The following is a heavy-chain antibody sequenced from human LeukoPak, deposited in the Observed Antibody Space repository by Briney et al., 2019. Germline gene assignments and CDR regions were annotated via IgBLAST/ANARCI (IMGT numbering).Heavy chain of an antibody. D-gene: IGHD2-2*01. V-gene: IGHV4-38-2*01. Sequence: SETLSLTCAVSGYSIGSGYYWGWIRQPPGKGLEWIGSIYHSGSTYYNPSLKSRVTISVDTSKNQFSLKLSSVTAADTAVYYCARSLVVPAAIGSYYFDYWGQGTLVTVSS. CDR2: IYHSGST. CDR1: GYSIGSGYY. J-gene: IGHJ4*02. CDR3: ARSLVVPAAIGSYYFDY.